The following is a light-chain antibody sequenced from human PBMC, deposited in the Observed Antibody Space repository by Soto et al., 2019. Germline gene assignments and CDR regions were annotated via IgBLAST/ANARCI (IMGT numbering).Light chain of an antibody. CDR2: GAS. J-gene: IGKJ4*01. CDR3: QHHSRSQVLT. Sequence: EIVLTQSPGTLSLSPGARATLFCRASLSIANSQLVWYQQIPGQAPRLLIYGASTRVTGIPDRFTGSGSGTDFTLTISRLEPEDRGVYFCQHHSRSQVLTFGGGTNVEIK. V-gene: IGKV3-20*01. CDR1: LSIANSQ.